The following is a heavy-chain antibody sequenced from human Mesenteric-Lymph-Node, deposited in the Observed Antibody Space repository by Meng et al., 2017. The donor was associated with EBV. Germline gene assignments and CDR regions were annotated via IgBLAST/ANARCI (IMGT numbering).Heavy chain of an antibody. CDR1: GYLFTGFG. V-gene: IGHV1-18*01. CDR2: ITTHNGHT. Sequence: QFPLVLSGAEVKSPGASVKVPCEVSGYLFTGFGIICVRQAPGQGLQWMGWITTHNGHTNYTQNFQDRVTMTTDTSTSTAYMKLRSLRSDDAAINYCARDRYYDSSGPHYWGQGTLVTVSS. J-gene: IGHJ4*02. CDR3: ARDRYYDSSGPHY. D-gene: IGHD3-22*01.